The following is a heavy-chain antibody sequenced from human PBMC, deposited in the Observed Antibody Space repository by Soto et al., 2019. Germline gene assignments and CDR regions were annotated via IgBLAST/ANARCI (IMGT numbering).Heavy chain of an antibody. J-gene: IGHJ4*02. Sequence: QVQLQESGPGLVKPSQTLSLTCPVSGASIGGVDSYWTWIRQPPGKGLEWIGSIYYTGNTYSNPSLESRLSISVDPSNNQFALRLTSVTAPDTAIYYCARATYDSSTYYLDYWGQGTLVTVSS. CDR1: GASIGGVDSY. D-gene: IGHD3-22*01. CDR3: ARATYDSSTYYLDY. CDR2: IYYTGNT. V-gene: IGHV4-30-4*01.